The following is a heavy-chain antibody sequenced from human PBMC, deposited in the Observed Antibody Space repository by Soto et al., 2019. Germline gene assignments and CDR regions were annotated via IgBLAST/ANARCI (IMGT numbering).Heavy chain of an antibody. Sequence: SETLSLTCTVSGGSISSGGYYWSWIRQHPGKGLEWIGYIYYSGSTYYNPSLKSRVTISVDTSKNQFSLKPSSVTAADTAVYYCAIYDSSGSRGFQHWGQGTLVTVS. CDR2: IYYSGST. CDR3: AIYDSSGSRGFQH. CDR1: GGSISSGGYY. V-gene: IGHV4-31*03. D-gene: IGHD3-22*01. J-gene: IGHJ1*01.